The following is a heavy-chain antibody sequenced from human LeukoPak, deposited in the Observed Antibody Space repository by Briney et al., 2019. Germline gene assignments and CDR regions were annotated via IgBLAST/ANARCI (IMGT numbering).Heavy chain of an antibody. D-gene: IGHD4-11*01. Sequence: GRSLRLSCAASGFTFDDYAMHWVRQAPGMGLEWVSGISWNSGSIGYADSVKGRFTISRDNAKNSLYLQMNSLRAEDTALYYCAKMNAVTSYFDYWGQGTLVTVSS. CDR1: GFTFDDYA. CDR2: ISWNSGSI. V-gene: IGHV3-9*01. J-gene: IGHJ4*02. CDR3: AKMNAVTSYFDY.